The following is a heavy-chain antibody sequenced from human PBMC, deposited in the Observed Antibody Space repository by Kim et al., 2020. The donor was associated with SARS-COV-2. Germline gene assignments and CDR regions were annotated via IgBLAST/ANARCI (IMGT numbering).Heavy chain of an antibody. D-gene: IGHD3-16*01. J-gene: IGHJ4*02. CDR1: GFTFNIFF. CDR3: ARERGGYYFDY. V-gene: IGHV3-64*01. Sequence: GGSLRLSCAASGFTFNIFFMHWVRQAPGKGLEYVSFISNNGGDTNYANSVKGRFTISRDNSRNTLFLQMGDLRADDMAVYYCARERGGYYFDYCGQGTLV. CDR2: ISNNGGDT.